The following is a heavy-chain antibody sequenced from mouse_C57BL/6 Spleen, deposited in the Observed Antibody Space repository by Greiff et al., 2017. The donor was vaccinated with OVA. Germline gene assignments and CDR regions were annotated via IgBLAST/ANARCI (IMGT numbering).Heavy chain of an antibody. Sequence: QVQLQQPGAELVMPGASVKLSCKASGYTFTSYWMHWVKQRPGQGLEWIGEIDPSDSYTNYNQKFKGKSTLTVDKSSSTAYMQLSSLTSEDSAVYDCARPGIAETNFDYWGQGTTLTVSS. D-gene: IGHD1-1*01. CDR2: IDPSDSYT. CDR3: ARPGIAETNFDY. CDR1: GYTFTSYW. J-gene: IGHJ2*01. V-gene: IGHV1-69*01.